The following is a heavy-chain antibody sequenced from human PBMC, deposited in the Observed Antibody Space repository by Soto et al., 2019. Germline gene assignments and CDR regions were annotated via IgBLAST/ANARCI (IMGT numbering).Heavy chain of an antibody. J-gene: IGHJ6*02. CDR2: IYYSGST. Sequence: PSETLSLTCTVSGGSISSSSYYWGWIRQPPGKGLEWIGSIYYSGSTYYNPSLKSRVTISVDTSKNQFSLKLSSVTAADTAVYYCARHPMVRGVIEGDPYYYYYGMDVWGQGTKVTVSS. CDR3: ARHPMVRGVIEGDPYYYYYGMDV. D-gene: IGHD3-10*01. CDR1: GGSISSSSYY. V-gene: IGHV4-39*01.